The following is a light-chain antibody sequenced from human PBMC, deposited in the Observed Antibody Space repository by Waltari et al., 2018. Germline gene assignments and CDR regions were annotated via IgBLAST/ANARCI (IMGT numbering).Light chain of an antibody. CDR3: QQRSSWPLT. V-gene: IGKV3-11*01. CDR1: QSVSSY. J-gene: IGKJ4*01. Sequence: EIVLTQSPATLSLSPGERATLSCRASQSVSSYLAWYQHKPGQAPRLLIYDASNRATGIPARFSGSGSGTDFTLNISSLEPEDFAVYYCQQRSSWPLTFGGGSKVEIK. CDR2: DAS.